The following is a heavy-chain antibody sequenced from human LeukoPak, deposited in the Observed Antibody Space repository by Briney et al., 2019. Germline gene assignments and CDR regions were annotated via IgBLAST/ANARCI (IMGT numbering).Heavy chain of an antibody. CDR1: GFTFSSYS. J-gene: IGHJ1*01. V-gene: IGHV3-48*01. CDR3: ARDKYDSSGAEYFQH. Sequence: GGSLRLSCAASGFTFSSYSMNWARQAPGKGLEWVSYISSSSSTIYYADSVKGRFTISRDNSKNTLYLQMNSLRAEDTAVYYCARDKYDSSGAEYFQHWGQGTLVTVSS. D-gene: IGHD3-22*01. CDR2: ISSSSSTI.